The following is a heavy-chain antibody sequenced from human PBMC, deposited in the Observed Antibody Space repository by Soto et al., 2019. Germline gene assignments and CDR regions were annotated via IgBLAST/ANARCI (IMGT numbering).Heavy chain of an antibody. Sequence: SVKVSCKASGGTFSSYAISWVRQAPGQGLEWMGGIIPIFGTANYAQKFQGRVTITADKSTSTAYMELSSLRAEGTAVYYCAKDYYYDSSGYLGAFDIWGQGTMVTVSS. D-gene: IGHD3-22*01. V-gene: IGHV1-69*06. CDR3: AKDYYYDSSGYLGAFDI. CDR2: IIPIFGTA. J-gene: IGHJ3*02. CDR1: GGTFSSYA.